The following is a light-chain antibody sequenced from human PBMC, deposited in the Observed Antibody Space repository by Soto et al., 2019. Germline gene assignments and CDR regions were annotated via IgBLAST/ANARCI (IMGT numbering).Light chain of an antibody. V-gene: IGLV1-51*01. CDR2: DND. CDR1: SSNIGDNY. Sequence: QSELTQPHSVSAAAGQKVTISCSGSSSNIGDNYVSWYQQVPGTAPKLLIYDNDQRSSGTPDRFSAYKSGTSATLGITGLQTGDEADYYCGTWDSSLSVAVFGGGTQLTVL. J-gene: IGLJ7*01. CDR3: GTWDSSLSVAV.